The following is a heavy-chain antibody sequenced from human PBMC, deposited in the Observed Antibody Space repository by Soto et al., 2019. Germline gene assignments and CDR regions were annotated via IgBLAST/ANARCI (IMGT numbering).Heavy chain of an antibody. J-gene: IGHJ6*02. CDR2: ISGSGGST. CDR3: AKPFGVAARLATYYYYGMDV. V-gene: IGHV3-23*01. D-gene: IGHD6-6*01. CDR1: GFTFSSYA. Sequence: EVQLLESGGGLVQPGGSLRLSCAASGFTFSSYAMSWVRQAPGKGLEWVSAISGSGGSTYYADSVKGRFTISRDNSKNTLYLQMNSLRAEDTAVYYCAKPFGVAARLATYYYYGMDVWGQGTTVTVSS.